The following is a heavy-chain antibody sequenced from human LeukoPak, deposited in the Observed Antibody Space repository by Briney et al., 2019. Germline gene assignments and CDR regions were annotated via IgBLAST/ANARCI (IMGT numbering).Heavy chain of an antibody. D-gene: IGHD6-13*01. CDR3: ARVGSSSWYF. CDR1: GFTFSSYW. CDR2: IKQDGSEI. V-gene: IGHV3-7*01. J-gene: IGHJ4*02. Sequence: PGGSLRLSCAASGFTFSSYWMSWVRQAPGKGLEWVANIKQDGSEIYYVDSVKGRFTISRDISKNSLYLQMNSLRAEDTAVYYCARVGSSSWYFWGQGTLVTVSS.